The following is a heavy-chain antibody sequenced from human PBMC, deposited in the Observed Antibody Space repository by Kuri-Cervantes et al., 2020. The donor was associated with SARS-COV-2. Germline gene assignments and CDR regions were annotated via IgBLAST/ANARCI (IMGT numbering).Heavy chain of an antibody. J-gene: IGHJ4*02. CDR1: GFTFSSYG. CDR2: ISHDGKNK. CDR3: AKDRVGVPDF. D-gene: IGHD2-21*01. Sequence: GGSLRLSCAASGFTFSSYGMHWVRQAPGKGLEWVAVISHDGKNKKCIASGKGRFTISRDNSQNTLYLHMKSLRSEDTAMYYCAKDRVGVPDFWGQGTLVTVSS. V-gene: IGHV3-30*18.